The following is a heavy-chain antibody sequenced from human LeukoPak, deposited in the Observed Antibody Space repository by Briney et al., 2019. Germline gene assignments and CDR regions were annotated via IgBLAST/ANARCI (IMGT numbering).Heavy chain of an antibody. CDR2: ISGSGGST. J-gene: IGHJ4*02. V-gene: IGHV3-23*01. CDR3: AKTPFGVVIPQYYFDY. D-gene: IGHD3-3*01. Sequence: GGSLRLSCAASGFTFSSYAMSWVRQAPGKGLEWVSAISGSGGSTYYADSVKGRFTISRDNSKNTLYLQMNSLRAEDTAVYYCAKTPFGVVIPQYYFDYWGQGTLVTVSS. CDR1: GFTFSSYA.